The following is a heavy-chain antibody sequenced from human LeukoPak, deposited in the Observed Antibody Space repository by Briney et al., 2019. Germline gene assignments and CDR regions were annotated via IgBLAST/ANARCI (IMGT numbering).Heavy chain of an antibody. V-gene: IGHV3-53*01. CDR3: ARHRSMGYCSSTSCYTRDFDY. D-gene: IGHD2-2*02. Sequence: PGGSLRLSCAASGFTVSSNYMSWVRQAPGKGLEWVSVIYSGGSTYYADSVKGRFTISRDNSKNTLYLQMNSLRAEDTAVYYCARHRSMGYCSSTSCYTRDFDYWGQGTLVTVSS. CDR1: GFTVSSNY. CDR2: IYSGGST. J-gene: IGHJ4*02.